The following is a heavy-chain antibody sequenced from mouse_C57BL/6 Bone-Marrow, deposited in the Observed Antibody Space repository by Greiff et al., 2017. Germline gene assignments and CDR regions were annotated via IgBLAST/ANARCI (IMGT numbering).Heavy chain of an antibody. CDR1: GFSLTSYG. CDR2: IWGGGSI. D-gene: IGHD1-1*01. J-gene: IGHJ2*01. CDR3: ARNIYYYGSSLDY. V-gene: IGHV2-2*01. Sequence: VQLQQSGPGLVQPSQSLSITCTVSGFSLTSYGVHWVRRSPGEGLEWLGGIWGGGSIDYYAAFLSRLSIRKDKSKSQVFFKMNSVQADDTAIYYWARNIYYYGSSLDYWGQGTTLTVSS.